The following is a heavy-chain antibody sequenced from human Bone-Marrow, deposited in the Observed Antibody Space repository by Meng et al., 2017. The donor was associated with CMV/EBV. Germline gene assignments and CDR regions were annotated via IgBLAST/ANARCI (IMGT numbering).Heavy chain of an antibody. CDR3: ARGGNSFWSGYFYGMDV. J-gene: IGHJ6*02. CDR1: GLTFSSYW. D-gene: IGHD3-3*01. CDR2: IKQDGSEK. V-gene: IGHV3-7*01. Sequence: GGSLRLSCAASGLTFSSYWMSWVRQAPGKGLEWVANIKQDGSEKYYVDSVKGRFTISRDNAKNSLYLQMNSLRAEDTAVYYCARGGNSFWSGYFYGMDVWGQGTTVTGSS.